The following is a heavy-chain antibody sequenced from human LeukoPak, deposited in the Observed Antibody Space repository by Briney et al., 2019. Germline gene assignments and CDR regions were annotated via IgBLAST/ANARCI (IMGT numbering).Heavy chain of an antibody. CDR1: GFTFSSYS. J-gene: IGHJ3*02. CDR2: ISSSSSYI. CDR3: ARDSSGYSSGWYPHDAFDI. Sequence: GGSLRLSCAASGFTFSSYSMNWVRQAPGKGLEWVSSISSSSSYIYYADSVKGRFTISRDNAKNSLYLQMNSLRAEDTTVYYCARDSSGYSSGWYPHDAFDIWGQGTMVTVSS. V-gene: IGHV3-21*01. D-gene: IGHD6-19*01.